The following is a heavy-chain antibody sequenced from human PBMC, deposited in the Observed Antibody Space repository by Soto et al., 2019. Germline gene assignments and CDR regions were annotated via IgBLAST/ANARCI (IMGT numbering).Heavy chain of an antibody. Sequence: VGSLRLSCTSSRCPFSDYAMSWVRQAQGKGLEWVSGISGSGGSTYYADSVKGRFTISRDNSKNTLYLQMNSLRAEDTAVYYCAKDLGGGSCSSTRSHCNAFDIWGQGTMVTVSS. V-gene: IGHV3-23*01. CDR3: AKDLGGGSCSSTRSHCNAFDI. CDR1: RCPFSDYA. J-gene: IGHJ3*02. D-gene: IGHD2-2*01. CDR2: ISGSGGST.